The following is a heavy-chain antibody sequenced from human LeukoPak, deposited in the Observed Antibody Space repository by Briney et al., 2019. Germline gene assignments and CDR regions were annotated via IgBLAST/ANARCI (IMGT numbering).Heavy chain of an antibody. Sequence: PSETLSLTCAVSGGSISSGGYSWSWIRQPPGKGLEWIGYIYHSGSTYYNPSLKSRVTISVDRSKNQFSLKLSSVTAADTAVYYCARVVRQVTTVTTGWFDPWGQGTLVTVSS. D-gene: IGHD4-17*01. CDR3: ARVVRQVTTVTTGWFDP. CDR1: GGSISSGGYS. J-gene: IGHJ5*02. CDR2: IYHSGST. V-gene: IGHV4-30-2*01.